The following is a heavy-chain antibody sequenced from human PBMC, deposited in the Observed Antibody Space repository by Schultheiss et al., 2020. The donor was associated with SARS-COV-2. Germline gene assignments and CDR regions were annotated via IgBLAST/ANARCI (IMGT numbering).Heavy chain of an antibody. CDR2: IYYSGST. D-gene: IGHD6-6*01. J-gene: IGHJ5*02. CDR3: ARVGIAAPWFDP. CDR1: GYSISSGYY. Sequence: SETLSLTCTVSGYSISSGYYWSWIRQPPGKGLEWIGYIYYSGSTNYNPSLKSRVTISVDTSKNQFSLKLSSVTAADTAVYYCARVGIAAPWFDPWGQGTLVTVSS. V-gene: IGHV4-61*01.